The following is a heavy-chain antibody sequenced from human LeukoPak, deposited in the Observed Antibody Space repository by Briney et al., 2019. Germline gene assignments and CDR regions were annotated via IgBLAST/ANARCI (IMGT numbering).Heavy chain of an antibody. CDR3: ARVKRGIPHCSSTSCYRYYYSMDV. J-gene: IGHJ6*02. V-gene: IGHV4-4*07. CDR2: IYTSGST. CDR1: GGSISSYY. Sequence: SETLSLTCTVSGGSISSYYWSWIRQPAGKGLEWIGRIYTSGSTNYNPSLKSRVTMSVDTSKNQFSLKLSSVTAADTAVYYCARVKRGIPHCSSTSCYRYYYSMDVWGQGTTVTVSS. D-gene: IGHD2-2*01.